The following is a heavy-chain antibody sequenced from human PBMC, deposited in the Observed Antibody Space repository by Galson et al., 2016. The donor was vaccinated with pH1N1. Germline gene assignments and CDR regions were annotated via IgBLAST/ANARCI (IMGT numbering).Heavy chain of an antibody. J-gene: IGHJ6*02. CDR1: GFSLSTFGVR. CDR2: IDWDDEK. V-gene: IGHV2-70*04. CDR3: ARMGVASGGRYYYGMDV. D-gene: IGHD3-10*01. Sequence: PALVKPTQTLKLTCTFSGFSLSTFGVRVSWIRQSPGKALERLARIDWDDEKFYSPSLKTRLTISKDTSKDQVVLTMTNMEPVDTGTYYCARMGVASGGRYYYGMDVWGQGTTVTVSS.